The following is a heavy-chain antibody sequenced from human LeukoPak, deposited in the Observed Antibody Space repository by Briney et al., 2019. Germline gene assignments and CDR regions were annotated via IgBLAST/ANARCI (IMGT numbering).Heavy chain of an antibody. V-gene: IGHV3-23*01. Sequence: GGSPRLSCTAYGFTFSSYAMSWVRQAPGKGLEWVSAISGSGGSTYYADSVKGRFTISRDNSKNTLYLQMNSLRAEDTAVYYCAKDVFWSGYYPFDYWGQGTLVTVSS. CDR1: GFTFSSYA. CDR3: AKDVFWSGYYPFDY. J-gene: IGHJ4*02. D-gene: IGHD3-3*01. CDR2: ISGSGGST.